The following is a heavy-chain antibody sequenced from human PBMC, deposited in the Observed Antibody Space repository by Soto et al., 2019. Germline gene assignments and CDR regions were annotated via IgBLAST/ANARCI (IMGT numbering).Heavy chain of an antibody. CDR2: ISYDGSNK. Sequence: QVQLVESGGGVVQPGRSLRLSCAASGFTLSSYGMHWVRQAPGKGLEWVAVISYDGSNKYYADSVKGRFTISRDNSKNTLYLQMNSLRAEDTAVYYCAKPAIVGATPRGFDYWGQGTLVTVSS. J-gene: IGHJ4*02. D-gene: IGHD1-26*01. CDR1: GFTLSSYG. V-gene: IGHV3-30*18. CDR3: AKPAIVGATPRGFDY.